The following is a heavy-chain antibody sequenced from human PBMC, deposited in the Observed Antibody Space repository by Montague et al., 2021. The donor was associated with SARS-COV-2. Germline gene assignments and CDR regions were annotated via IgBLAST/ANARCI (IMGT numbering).Heavy chain of an antibody. D-gene: IGHD1-26*01. J-gene: IGHJ4*02. CDR1: GDSVAMDKAA. CDR2: THYMSKWYN. CDR3: ARTSASSDY. V-gene: IGHV6-1*01. Sequence: CAISGDSVAMDKAAWSWIRQSPSIDLEWLVITHYMSKWYNDYAVSVKSRITINPDTSKNQISLQLNSVTPEDTAVYYCARTSASSDYWGQGTLVTVSS.